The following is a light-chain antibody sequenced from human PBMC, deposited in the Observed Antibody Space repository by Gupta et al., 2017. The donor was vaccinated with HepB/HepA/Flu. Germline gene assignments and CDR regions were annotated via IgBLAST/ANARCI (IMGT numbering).Light chain of an antibody. V-gene: IGKV3-15*01. CDR3: QQYNNWPPLT. CDR2: GTS. CDR1: QNVYNS. Sequence: VMTQSPATLSLSPGERATLSCRASQNVYNSLAWYQQKPGQAPRLLIYGTSTRATGIPARFSGDGYGTEFTLSISSRQSEDSAIYYCQQYNNWPPLTFGGGTRVEI. J-gene: IGKJ4*01.